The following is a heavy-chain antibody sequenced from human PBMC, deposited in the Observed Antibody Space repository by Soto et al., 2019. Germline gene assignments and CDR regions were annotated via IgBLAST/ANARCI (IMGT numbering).Heavy chain of an antibody. CDR1: GFTFSNYA. V-gene: IGHV3-30-3*01. CDR2: ISDDGSNK. J-gene: IGHJ4*02. CDR3: ARDRFASSWSYFDY. D-gene: IGHD6-13*01. Sequence: QVQLVESGGGVVQPGRSLRLSCAASGFTFSNYALHWVRQAPGKGLEWVAVISDDGSNKYYADSVKGRFTISRDNSKNTLDLQMNSLRAEDTAMYYCARDRFASSWSYFDYWGQGTPVTVSS.